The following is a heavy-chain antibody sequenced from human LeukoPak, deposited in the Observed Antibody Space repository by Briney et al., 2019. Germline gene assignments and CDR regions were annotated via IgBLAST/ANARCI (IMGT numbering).Heavy chain of an antibody. V-gene: IGHV4-61*08. J-gene: IGHJ4*02. D-gene: IGHD6-13*01. Sequence: PSQTLSLTCTVSGGSIISSAYYWSWIRQPPGKGLEWIGYIYYSGSTNYNPSLKSRVTISVDTSKNQFSLKLSSVTAADTAVYYCAREGRGAAAGMDYWGQGTLVTVSS. CDR3: AREGRGAAAGMDY. CDR1: GGSIISSAYY. CDR2: IYYSGST.